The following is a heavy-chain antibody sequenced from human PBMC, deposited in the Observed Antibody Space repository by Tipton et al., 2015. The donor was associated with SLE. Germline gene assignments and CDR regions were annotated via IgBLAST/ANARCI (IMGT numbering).Heavy chain of an antibody. CDR2: MYTSGST. D-gene: IGHD3-22*01. V-gene: IGHV4-61*02. CDR1: GGSISSGSYY. Sequence: TLSLTCTVSGGSISSGSYYWSWIRQPAGKGLEWIGRMYTSGSTNYNPSLKSRVTISVDTSKNQFSLKLSSVTAADTAVYYCARGHDYYDRCGLDYWGQGTLVTVSS. J-gene: IGHJ4*02. CDR3: ARGHDYYDRCGLDY.